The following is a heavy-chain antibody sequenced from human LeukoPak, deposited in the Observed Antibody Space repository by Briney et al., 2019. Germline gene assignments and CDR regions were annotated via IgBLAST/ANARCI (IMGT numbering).Heavy chain of an antibody. Sequence: SETLSLTCAVSGYSISSGYYWGWIRQPPGKGLEWIGNMYHSGITYYNASLKSRVTISVDTSNNQFSLKLNSVTAADTAVYYCARRYSNSYFDSWGQGTLVTVSS. CDR3: ARRYSNSYFDS. V-gene: IGHV4-38-2*01. CDR1: GYSISSGYY. D-gene: IGHD4-11*01. CDR2: MYHSGIT. J-gene: IGHJ4*02.